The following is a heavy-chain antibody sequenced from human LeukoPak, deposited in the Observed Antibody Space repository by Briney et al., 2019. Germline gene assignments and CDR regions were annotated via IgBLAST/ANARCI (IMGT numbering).Heavy chain of an antibody. D-gene: IGHD3-9*01. J-gene: IGHJ5*02. Sequence: PSQTLSLTCTVSGGSISSGGYYWSWIRQHPGKGLEWIGYIYYSGSTYYNPSLKSRVTISVDTSKNQFSLKLSSVTAADTAVYYCARALWDDILTGYCWFDPWGQGTLVTVSS. V-gene: IGHV4-31*03. CDR3: ARALWDDILTGYCWFDP. CDR1: GGSISSGGYY. CDR2: IYYSGST.